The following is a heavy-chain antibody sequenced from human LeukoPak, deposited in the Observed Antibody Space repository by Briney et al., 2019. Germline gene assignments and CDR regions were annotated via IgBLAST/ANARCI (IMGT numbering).Heavy chain of an antibody. CDR1: GYTFTSYG. Sequence: ASVKVSCKASGYTFTSYGISWVRQAPGQGLEWMGWISAYNGNTNYAQKLQGRVTMTTDTSTSTAYMELRSLRSDDTAVYYCATAQHCSGGTCHAWTDAFHVWGQGTMVTVSS. V-gene: IGHV1-18*01. CDR2: ISAYNGNT. J-gene: IGHJ3*01. CDR3: ATAQHCSGGTCHAWTDAFHV. D-gene: IGHD2-15*01.